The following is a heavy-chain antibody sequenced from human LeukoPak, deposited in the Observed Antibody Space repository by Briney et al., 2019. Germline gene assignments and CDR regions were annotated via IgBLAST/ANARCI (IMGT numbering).Heavy chain of an antibody. D-gene: IGHD5-24*01. Sequence: EASVKVSCKASGYTFTGYYMHWVRQAPGQGLEWMGWINPNSGGTNYAQKVQGRVTMTRDTSISTAYMELSRLRSDDTAVYYCARGDHKDGYNLRRLDYYYYMDVWGKGTTVTISS. CDR1: GYTFTGYY. V-gene: IGHV1-2*02. J-gene: IGHJ6*03. CDR2: INPNSGGT. CDR3: ARGDHKDGYNLRRLDYYYYMDV.